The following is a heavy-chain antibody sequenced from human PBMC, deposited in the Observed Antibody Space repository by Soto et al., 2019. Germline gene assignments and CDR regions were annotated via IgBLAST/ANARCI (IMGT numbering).Heavy chain of an antibody. D-gene: IGHD5-12*01. CDR2: IIPIFGTA. J-gene: IGHJ5*01. V-gene: IGHV1-69*13. Sequence: ASGKGSCPASGGTFSRYAISWVRQAPGQGLAWMGGIIPIFGTANYAQKFQGRVTITADESTSTAYMELSSLRSEDTAVYYCARDLKFATIRGRYTLFYSSGQGTTLTLSS. CDR1: GGTFSRYA. CDR3: ARDLKFATIRGRYTLFYS.